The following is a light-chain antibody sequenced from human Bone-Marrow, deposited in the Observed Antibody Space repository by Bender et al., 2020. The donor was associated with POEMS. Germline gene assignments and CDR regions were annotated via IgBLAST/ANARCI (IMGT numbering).Light chain of an antibody. CDR2: EVT. Sequence: QSALTQPASVSGSPGQSITISCTGTSSDVGSYNLVSWYQQHPGKAPQLMIFEVTRRPSGVSDRFSGSTSGNTASLTISGLQADDEADYYCCSYANSGTWVFGGGTKVTVL. CDR3: CSYANSGTWV. J-gene: IGLJ3*02. CDR1: SSDVGSYNL. V-gene: IGLV2-23*02.